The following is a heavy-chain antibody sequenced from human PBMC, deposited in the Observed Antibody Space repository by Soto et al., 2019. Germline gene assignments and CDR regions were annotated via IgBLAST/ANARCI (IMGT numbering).Heavy chain of an antibody. CDR3: ARTMVRGVIINNYYYGMDV. D-gene: IGHD3-10*01. V-gene: IGHV1-69*13. J-gene: IGHJ6*02. CDR1: GGTFSSYA. CDR2: IIPIFGTA. Sequence: SVKVSCKASGGTFSSYAISWVRQAPGQGLEWMGGIIPIFGTANYAQKFQGRVTITADESTSTAYMELSSLRSEDTAVYYCARTMVRGVIINNYYYGMDVWGQGTTVTVSS.